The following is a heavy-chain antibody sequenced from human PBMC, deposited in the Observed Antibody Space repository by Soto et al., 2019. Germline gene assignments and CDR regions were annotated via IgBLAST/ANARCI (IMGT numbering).Heavy chain of an antibody. Sequence: QVQLVQSGAEVKKPGASVKVSCKASEYTFTDYDITWVRQATGQGLEWMGWMNPNSGNTGYAQKFQGRVTMTRNTSISTAYMELSNLRSEDTAVYYCARGYGSGSYYGFHDAFDIWGQGTMVTVSS. D-gene: IGHD3-10*01. CDR2: MNPNSGNT. V-gene: IGHV1-8*01. J-gene: IGHJ3*02. CDR1: EYTFTDYD. CDR3: ARGYGSGSYYGFHDAFDI.